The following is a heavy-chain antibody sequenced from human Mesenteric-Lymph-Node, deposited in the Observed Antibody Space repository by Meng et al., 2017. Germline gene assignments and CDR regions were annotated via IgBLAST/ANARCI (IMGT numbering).Heavy chain of an antibody. CDR2: ITSNGDST. D-gene: IGHD5-12*01. CDR3: AKEWIEIGHPHFDH. Sequence: EVQLLQSGGDWVQPGGSLRLSCAVSGLTFRNYAMNWLRQAPGKGLEWVSGITSNGDSTYYIDSVKGRFTISRDNFKNTLYLQMNSLRAEDTAIYYCAKEWIEIGHPHFDHWGQGSLVTVSS. CDR1: GLTFRNYA. V-gene: IGHV3-23*01. J-gene: IGHJ4*02.